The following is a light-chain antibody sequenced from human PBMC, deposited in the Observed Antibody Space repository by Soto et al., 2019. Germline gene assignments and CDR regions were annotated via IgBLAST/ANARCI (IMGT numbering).Light chain of an antibody. CDR2: EVT. J-gene: IGLJ3*02. CDR3: SSYAASNNFYFV. Sequence: QSVLPQPPSASGSPVQSVTISCTGTSSDVGGYNYVSWYQQYPGRAPKLMIYEVTKRPSGVPDRFSGSKSGNTASLTVSGLQAEDEADYYCSSYAASNNFYFVFGGGTKVTVL. CDR1: SSDVGGYNY. V-gene: IGLV2-8*01.